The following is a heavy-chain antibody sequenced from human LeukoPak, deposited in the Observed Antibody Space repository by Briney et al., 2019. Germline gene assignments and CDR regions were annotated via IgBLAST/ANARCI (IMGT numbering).Heavy chain of an antibody. CDR1: GFIFSSYG. D-gene: IGHD3-10*01. CDR3: AREGKPPISAQLLWFGEFEELDAFDI. CDR2: IHYDGTNE. V-gene: IGHV3-30*02. J-gene: IGHJ3*02. Sequence: SGGSLRLSCAASGFIFSSYGMHWVRQAPGKGLEWVAFIHYDGTNEYYADSVKGRFTISRDNAKNSLYLQMNSLRAEDTAVYYCAREGKPPISAQLLWFGEFEELDAFDIWGQGTMVTVSS.